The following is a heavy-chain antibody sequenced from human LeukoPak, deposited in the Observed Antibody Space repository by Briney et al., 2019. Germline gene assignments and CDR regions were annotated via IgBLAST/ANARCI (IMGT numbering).Heavy chain of an antibody. Sequence: PSETLSLPCTVSGDSFSSYYWSWLPQPPGKGLEWIGYIDYSGSTSYSPSLKSRVTMSVDTSKKQFSLKLTSVTAADTAVYYCAKSGSYYYYYMDVWGKGTTVTVSS. J-gene: IGHJ6*03. CDR1: GDSFSSYY. CDR2: IDYSGST. D-gene: IGHD3-10*01. CDR3: AKSGSYYYYYMDV. V-gene: IGHV4-59*08.